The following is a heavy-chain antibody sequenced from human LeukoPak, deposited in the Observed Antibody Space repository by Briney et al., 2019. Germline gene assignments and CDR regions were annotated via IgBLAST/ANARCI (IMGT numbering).Heavy chain of an antibody. CDR2: IYTSGST. J-gene: IGHJ6*03. Sequence: SQTLSLTCTVSGGSISSGSYYWSWIRQPAGKGLEWIGRIYTSGSTNYNPSLKSRVTISVDTSKNQFSLKLSSVTAADTAVYYCARTYYDFWSGYYYYYMDVWGKGTTDTVSS. V-gene: IGHV4-61*02. D-gene: IGHD3-3*01. CDR1: GGSISSGSYY. CDR3: ARTYYDFWSGYYYYYMDV.